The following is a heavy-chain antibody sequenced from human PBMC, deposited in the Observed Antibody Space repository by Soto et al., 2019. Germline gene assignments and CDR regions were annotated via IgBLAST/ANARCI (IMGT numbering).Heavy chain of an antibody. CDR3: ITRLPAAGTLKGMDV. CDR2: IKSKTDGGTT. V-gene: IGHV3-15*01. D-gene: IGHD6-13*01. J-gene: IGHJ6*02. Sequence: EVQLVESGGGLVKPGGSLRLSCGASGFTFSNAWMSWVRQAPGKGLEWVGRIKSKTDGGTTDYAAPVKGRFTISRDDSKTTLYLQMNSLKTEVTAVYYCITRLPAAGTLKGMDVCGQGTTVTVSS. CDR1: GFTFSNAW.